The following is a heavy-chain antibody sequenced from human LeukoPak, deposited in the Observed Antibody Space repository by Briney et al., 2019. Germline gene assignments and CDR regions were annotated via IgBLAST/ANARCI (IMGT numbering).Heavy chain of an antibody. CDR2: ISYDGSNK. J-gene: IGHJ4*02. D-gene: IGHD5-12*01. CDR3: ARDHGIVATIAPLGFVY. Sequence: PGGSLRLSCAASGFTFSSYAMHWVRQAPGKGLEWVAVISYDGSNKYYADSVKGRFTISRDNSKNTLYLQMNSLRAEDTAVYYCARDHGIVATIAPLGFVYWGQGTLVTVSS. CDR1: GFTFSSYA. V-gene: IGHV3-30-3*01.